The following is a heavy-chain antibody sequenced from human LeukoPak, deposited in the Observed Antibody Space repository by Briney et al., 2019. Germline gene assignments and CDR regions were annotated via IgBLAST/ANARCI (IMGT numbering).Heavy chain of an antibody. V-gene: IGHV1-58*02. CDR3: AADLLAGSPAEGY. CDR2: IVVGSGNT. D-gene: IGHD3-3*02. CDR1: GFTFTSSA. J-gene: IGHJ4*02. Sequence: SVKVSCKASGFTFTSSAIQWVRQARGQRLEWIGWIVVGSGNTNYAQKFQERVTITRDMSTSTAYMELSSLRSEDTAVYYCAADLLAGSPAEGYWGQGTLVTVSS.